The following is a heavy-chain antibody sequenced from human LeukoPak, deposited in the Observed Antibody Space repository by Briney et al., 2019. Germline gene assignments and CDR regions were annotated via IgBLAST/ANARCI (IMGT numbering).Heavy chain of an antibody. Sequence: GGSLRLSCAAFGFTVSSNYMNWVRQAPGKGLEWVSSISSSSSYIYYADSVKGRFTISRDNAKNSLYLQMNSLRAEDTAVYYCARGNYYDSSGYHPHYWGQGTLVTVSS. CDR2: ISSSSSYI. V-gene: IGHV3-21*01. J-gene: IGHJ4*02. D-gene: IGHD3-22*01. CDR1: GFTVSSNY. CDR3: ARGNYYDSSGYHPHY.